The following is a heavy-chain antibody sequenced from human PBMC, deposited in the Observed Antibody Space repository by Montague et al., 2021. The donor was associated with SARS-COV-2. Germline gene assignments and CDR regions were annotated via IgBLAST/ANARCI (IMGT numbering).Heavy chain of an antibody. CDR3: ARHKAWNAAPYYFDY. J-gene: IGHJ4*02. CDR2: IFYDGTS. CDR1: GVSISSAHYC. D-gene: IGHD1-1*01. Sequence: SETLSLTCTVSGVSISSAHYCWGWVRQTPGKGLEWIGNIFYDGTSRSNPSLNSRVTISVDASKSQLSLRLSSVTAADTAVYFCARHKAWNAAPYYFDYWGQETVVTVSS. V-gene: IGHV4-39*01.